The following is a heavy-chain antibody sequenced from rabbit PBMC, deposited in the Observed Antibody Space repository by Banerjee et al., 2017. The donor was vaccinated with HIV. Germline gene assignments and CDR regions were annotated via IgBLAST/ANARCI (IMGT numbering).Heavy chain of an antibody. V-gene: IGHV1S45*01. CDR3: ARDLAGVIGWNFNL. Sequence: QEQLVESGGDLVKPGASLTLTCTASGIDFSSYYYMCWVRQAPGKGLEWIACIYAGSSGSTYYASWAKGRFTISKTSSTTVTLQMTSLTAADTATYFCARDLAGVIGWNFNLWGPGTLVTVS. J-gene: IGHJ4*01. CDR1: GIDFSSYYY. D-gene: IGHD4-1*01. CDR2: IYAGSSGST.